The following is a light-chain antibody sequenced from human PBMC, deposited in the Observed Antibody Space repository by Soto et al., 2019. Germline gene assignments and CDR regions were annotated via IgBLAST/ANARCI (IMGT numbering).Light chain of an antibody. CDR2: GAS. CDR3: HQYGNSPQT. CDR1: QSFSSY. Sequence: EIVLTQSPGTLSLSPGERATLSCRAIQSFSSYLAWYQQKPGQAPRLLIYGASSRATGIPDRFSGSGSGTVFTLTINILEPDDFAVYYCHQYGNSPQTFGQGTKVHIK. V-gene: IGKV3-20*01. J-gene: IGKJ1*01.